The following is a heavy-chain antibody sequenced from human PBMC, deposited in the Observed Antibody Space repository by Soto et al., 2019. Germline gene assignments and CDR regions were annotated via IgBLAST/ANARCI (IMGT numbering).Heavy chain of an antibody. D-gene: IGHD3-10*01. CDR1: GGSLSGYY. V-gene: IGHV4-34*01. CDR2: INHSGST. J-gene: IGHJ6*02. Sequence: GPVEASETLSLTCAVYGGSLSGYYWSWIRQPPGRGLEWIGEINHSGSTNYNPSLKSRVTISVDTSKNQFSLKLSSVTAADTAVYYCARGRVLLWFGELFANTYGMDVWGQGTTVTVSS. CDR3: ARGRVLLWFGELFANTYGMDV.